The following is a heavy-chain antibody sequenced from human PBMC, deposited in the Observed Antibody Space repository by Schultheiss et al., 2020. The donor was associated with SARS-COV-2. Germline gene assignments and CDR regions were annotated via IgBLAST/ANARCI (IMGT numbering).Heavy chain of an antibody. V-gene: IGHV4-59*10. D-gene: IGHD4-17*01. J-gene: IGHJ6*02. CDR3: ARRRGTVTGYGMDV. CDR1: GFTVSSNY. CDR2: IYTSGST. Sequence: GSLRLSCAASGFTVSSNYMSWVRQAPGKGLEWIGRIYTSGSTNYNPSLKSRVTMSVDTSKNQFSLKLSSVTAADTAVYYCARRRGTVTGYGMDVWGQGTTVTVSS.